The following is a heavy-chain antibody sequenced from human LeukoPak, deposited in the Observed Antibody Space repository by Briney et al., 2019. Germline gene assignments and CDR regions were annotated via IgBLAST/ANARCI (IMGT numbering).Heavy chain of an antibody. CDR2: IYNSGST. D-gene: IGHD6-13*01. V-gene: IGHV4-59*01. CDR1: GGSISIYY. Sequence: SETLSLTCTVSGGSISIYYWSWIRQPPGKGLEWIGYIYNSGSTNYNPSLKSRVTISVDTSKNQFSLKLTSVTAADTAVYYCARDSEDGIDYWGQGTLVTVSS. CDR3: ARDSEDGIDY. J-gene: IGHJ4*02.